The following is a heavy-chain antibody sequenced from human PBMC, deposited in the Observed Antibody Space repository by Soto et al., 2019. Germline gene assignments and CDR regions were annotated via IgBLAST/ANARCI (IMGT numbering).Heavy chain of an antibody. D-gene: IGHD3-9*01. CDR1: GFTISDYN. J-gene: IGHJ5*02. CDR3: VCLVRYFDWFFIDP. V-gene: IGHV3-66*01. CDR2: IYSGGST. Sequence: GVPMRLSCAASGFTISDYNMIYVRKAPGKGLEWVSYIDIYSGGSTYYADSVKGRFTISRDNSKNTLYLQMNSLRAEDTAVYYCVCLVRYFDWFFIDPWGQGTLVTVSS.